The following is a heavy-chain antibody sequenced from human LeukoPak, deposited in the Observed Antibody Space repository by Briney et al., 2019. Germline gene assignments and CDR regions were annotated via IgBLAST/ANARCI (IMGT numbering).Heavy chain of an antibody. Sequence: GESLKISCKGSGYSFSNYWIGWVRQMPGKGLEWMGIIYPGEYDIRYSPSFQGQVTISADKSISTAYLQWSSLKASDTAMYYCARHRDDYYFNDAFDIWGQGTMVTVSS. J-gene: IGHJ3*02. V-gene: IGHV5-51*01. CDR2: IYPGEYDI. CDR1: GYSFSNYW. D-gene: IGHD3-22*01. CDR3: ARHRDDYYFNDAFDI.